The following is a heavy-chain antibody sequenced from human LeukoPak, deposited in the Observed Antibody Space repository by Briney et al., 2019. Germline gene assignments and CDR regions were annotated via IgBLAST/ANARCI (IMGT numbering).Heavy chain of an antibody. D-gene: IGHD3-10*01. J-gene: IGHJ4*02. V-gene: IGHV4-34*01. CDR3: ARVRTYYYGSGSYYTWDTEPTKFDY. CDR2: LNHSGST. CDR1: GGSFSGYY. Sequence: PSETVSLTCAVYGGSFSGYYWSWIRQPPGKGLEWIGELNHSGSTNYNPSLKSRVTISVDTSKNQFSLKLSSVTAADTAVYYCARVRTYYYGSGSYYTWDTEPTKFDYWGQGTLVTVSS.